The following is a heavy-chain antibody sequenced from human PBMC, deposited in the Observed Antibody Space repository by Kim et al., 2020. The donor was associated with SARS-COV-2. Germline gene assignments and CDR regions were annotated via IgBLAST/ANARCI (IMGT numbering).Heavy chain of an antibody. D-gene: IGHD2-15*01. CDR1: GYRFSRYW. V-gene: IGHV5-51*01. J-gene: IGHJ5*02. Sequence: GESLKISCKGSGYRFSRYWIGLVRQMPGKGLEWMGIIYPDDSDTRYSPSFQGQVTISADKSMNTAYLQWSSLKASDAAMYYCAKSYCIGGDCYYVWFDHWGQGTLVTVSS. CDR3: AKSYCIGGDCYYVWFDH. CDR2: IYPDDSDT.